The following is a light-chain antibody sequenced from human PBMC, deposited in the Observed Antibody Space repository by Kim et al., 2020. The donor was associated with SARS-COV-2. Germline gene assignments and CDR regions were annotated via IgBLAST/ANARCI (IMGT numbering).Light chain of an antibody. V-gene: IGKV1-39*01. CDR1: QSITRS. Sequence: ASVGDRVTIPCRASQSITRSLNWYQQKPGRAPKLLLYAAANLQSGVPSRFSGSGSGTDFTLTISSLQPEDFATYYCHQSYSTPLTFGGGTKVDIK. CDR2: AAA. J-gene: IGKJ4*01. CDR3: HQSYSTPLT.